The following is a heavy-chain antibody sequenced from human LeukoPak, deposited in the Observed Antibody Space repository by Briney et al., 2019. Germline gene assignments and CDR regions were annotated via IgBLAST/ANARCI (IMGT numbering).Heavy chain of an antibody. CDR1: GFTFTTYS. D-gene: IGHD5-18*01. V-gene: IGHV3-30*02. J-gene: IGHJ4*02. CDR3: AKERDTAMVTIDY. Sequence: PGGSLGLSCAASGFTFTTYSMNWVRQAPGKGLEWVAFIRYDGSNKYYADSVKGRFTISRDNSKNTLYLQMNSLRAEDTAVYYCAKERDTAMVTIDYWGQGTLVTVSS. CDR2: IRYDGSNK.